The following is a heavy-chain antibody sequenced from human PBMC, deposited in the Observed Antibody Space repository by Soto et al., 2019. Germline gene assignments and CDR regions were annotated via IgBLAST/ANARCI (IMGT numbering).Heavy chain of an antibody. CDR2: ISYDGSKK. V-gene: IGHV3-30-3*01. J-gene: IGHJ4*02. Sequence: VQLVESGGGVVQPGRSLRLSCAASGFTFSTYAMYWVRQAPGKGLEWVAVISYDGSKKYYADSVKGRFTISRDNSKNTLYLQMNSLRTDDTAVYYCTRDMDYGDRAFGDYWGQGTLVTVSS. CDR3: TRDMDYGDRAFGDY. CDR1: GFTFSTYA. D-gene: IGHD4-17*01.